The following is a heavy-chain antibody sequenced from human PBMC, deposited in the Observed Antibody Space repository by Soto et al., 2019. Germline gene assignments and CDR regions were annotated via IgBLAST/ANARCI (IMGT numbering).Heavy chain of an antibody. CDR2: IYYSGST. D-gene: IGHD1-26*01. V-gene: IGHV4-59*01. CDR1: GGSIRRYY. Sequence: QVQLQESGPGLVKPSETLSLTCTVSGGSIRRYYWSWIRQPPGKGLEWIGYIYYSGSTNYNPSLKSRVPVAGDTARTQGPPTLSSVAAADTAVYYCAGRWGPTCAYWGQGTLVAVSS. CDR3: AGRWGPTCAY. J-gene: IGHJ1*01.